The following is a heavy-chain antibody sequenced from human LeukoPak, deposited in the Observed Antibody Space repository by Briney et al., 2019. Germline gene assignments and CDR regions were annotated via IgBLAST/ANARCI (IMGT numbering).Heavy chain of an antibody. D-gene: IGHD1-26*01. CDR3: ARRAVSGSYYFDY. V-gene: IGHV3-30*02. CDR2: IRYDGSNK. CDR1: GFTFSSYG. J-gene: IGHJ4*02. Sequence: PGGSLRLSCAASGFTFSSYGMHWVRQAPGKGLEWGAFIRYDGSNKYYADSVKGRFTISRDNSKNTLYLQMNSLRAEDTAVYYCARRAVSGSYYFDYWGQGTLVTVSS.